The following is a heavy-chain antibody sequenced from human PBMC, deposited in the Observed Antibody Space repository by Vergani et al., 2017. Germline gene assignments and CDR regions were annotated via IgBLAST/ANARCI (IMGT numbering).Heavy chain of an antibody. CDR2: IYSGGST. V-gene: IGHV3-53*04. Sequence: EVQLVESGGGLVQPGGSLRLSCAASGFTVSSNYMSWVRQAPGKGLEWVSVIYSGGSTYYADSVKGRFTISRHNSKNTLYLQMNSLRAEDTAVYYCARDRIAAPVPYYYYYYMDVWGKGTTVSVSS. CDR3: ARDRIAAPVPYYYYYYMDV. J-gene: IGHJ6*03. CDR1: GFTVSSNY. D-gene: IGHD6-13*01.